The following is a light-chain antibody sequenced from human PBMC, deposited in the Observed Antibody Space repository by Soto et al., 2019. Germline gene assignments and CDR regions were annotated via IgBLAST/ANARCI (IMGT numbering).Light chain of an antibody. CDR3: QHYNSYPWT. CDR1: QTINNW. J-gene: IGKJ1*01. CDR2: HAS. V-gene: IGKV1-5*01. Sequence: DIQMTQSPSTLSASIGDRVTITCRASQTINNWLAWYQQKPGKAPNLLVYHASNLETGVPSRLSGSAFGTEFTLTIGSLLPDDFATYYCQHYNSYPWTFGQGTKVDIK.